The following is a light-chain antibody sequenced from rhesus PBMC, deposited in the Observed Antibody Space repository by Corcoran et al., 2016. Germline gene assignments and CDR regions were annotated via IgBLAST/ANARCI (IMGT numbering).Light chain of an antibody. Sequence: DIQMTQSLSSLSASVGDRLTITCQASQSLSNYLNWYQQKLGKIPKLLIYRASSLQSGIPSRFSGSGSGTDFTITISSLQPEDFATYYCQQGYSYPLAVGGGTKVEL. CDR1: QSLSNY. J-gene: IGKJ4*01. CDR3: QQGYSYPLA. V-gene: IGKV1S9*01. CDR2: RAS.